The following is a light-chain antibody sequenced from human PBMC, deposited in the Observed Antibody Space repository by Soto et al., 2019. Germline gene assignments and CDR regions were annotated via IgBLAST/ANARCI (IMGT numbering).Light chain of an antibody. V-gene: IGKV3-20*01. CDR2: GAS. J-gene: IGKJ5*01. Sequence: EIVLTQSPGTLSLSPGERATLSCRASQSVSSNSFAWYQQKPGQAPRLLIYGASSRATGIPDRFSGSGSGTDFTLTISGLEPEDFAVYYCQQFGNSPPITFG. CDR1: QSVSSNS. CDR3: QQFGNSPPIT.